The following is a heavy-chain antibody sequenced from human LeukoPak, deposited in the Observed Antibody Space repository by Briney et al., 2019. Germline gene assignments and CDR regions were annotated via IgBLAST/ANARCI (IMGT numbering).Heavy chain of an antibody. CDR3: ARGWVFDY. V-gene: IGHV3-53*01. J-gene: IGHJ4*02. D-gene: IGHD6-13*01. CDR2: IYSGDIT. Sequence: GGSRRLSCAASGFTVSSNYMSWVRQAPGKGLEWVSIIYSGDITYYADSVKGRFTISRDNSKNTLYLQMNSLRAEDTAVYYCARGWVFDYWGQGTLVTVSS. CDR1: GFTVSSNY.